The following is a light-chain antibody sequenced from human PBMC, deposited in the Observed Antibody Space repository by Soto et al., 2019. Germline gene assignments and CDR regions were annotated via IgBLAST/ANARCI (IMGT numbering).Light chain of an antibody. CDR1: NSDVGGYNN. Sequence: QSALTQLRSVSGSPGQSVTISCTGANSDVGGYNNVSWYQQHPGKAPKLMIYDVSKRPSGVPDRFSGSKSGNTASLTISGLQTEDEADYYCCSYAGRYTYLFGTGTKLTVL. V-gene: IGLV2-11*01. CDR3: CSYAGRYTYL. J-gene: IGLJ1*01. CDR2: DVS.